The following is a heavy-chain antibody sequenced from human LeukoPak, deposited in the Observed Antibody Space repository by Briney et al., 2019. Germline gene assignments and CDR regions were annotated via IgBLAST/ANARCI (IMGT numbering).Heavy chain of an antibody. CDR1: GGSFSGYY. CDR2: INHSGST. D-gene: IGHD5-18*01. CDR3: AGDGYSYGSFYFDY. Sequence: PSGTLSLTCAVYGGSFSGYYWSWIRQPPGKGLEWIGEINHSGSTNYNPSLKSRVTISVDTSKNQFSLKLSSVTAADTAVYYCAGDGYSYGSFYFDYWGQGTLVTVSS. J-gene: IGHJ4*02. V-gene: IGHV4-34*01.